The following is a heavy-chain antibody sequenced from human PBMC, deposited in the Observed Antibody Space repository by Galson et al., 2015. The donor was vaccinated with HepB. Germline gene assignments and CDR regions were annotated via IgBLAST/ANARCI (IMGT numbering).Heavy chain of an antibody. CDR2: IYYGGRT. J-gene: IGHJ3*02. CDR3: ARPLVLNGRFTPGVGPFHI. CDR1: RISISGSQYY. V-gene: IGHV4-39*01. Sequence: ETLSLTCDVSRISISGSQYYWGWIRQSPKKGLEWIGSIYYGGRTYFSPSFQSRVAMSVDTSKNQLSLTLSSVTAADTAVYHCARPLVLNGRFTPGVGPFHIWGHGTLVTVSA. D-gene: IGHD2-8*01.